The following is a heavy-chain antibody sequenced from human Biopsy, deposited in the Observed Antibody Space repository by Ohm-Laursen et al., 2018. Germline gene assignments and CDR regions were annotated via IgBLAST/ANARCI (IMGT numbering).Heavy chain of an antibody. J-gene: IGHJ4*02. V-gene: IGHV4-39*01. CDR3: ARQVDFWSGYVDY. CDR1: GGSISDSTYH. D-gene: IGHD3-3*01. CDR2: IYYSGNT. Sequence: TLSLTCTVSGGSISDSTYHWGWIRQSPGKGLEWIGHIYYSGNTDYSQSLKSRVTISVDTSNNQFSLKLRSVTAADTAVYYCARQVDFWSGYVDYWGQGTLVAVSS.